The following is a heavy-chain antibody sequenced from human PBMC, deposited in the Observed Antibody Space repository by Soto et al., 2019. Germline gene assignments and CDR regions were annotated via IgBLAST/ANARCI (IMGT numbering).Heavy chain of an antibody. CDR2: ISGSGGST. CDR3: AKATRYSSGEGDY. CDR1: RFTFSSYA. D-gene: IGHD6-19*01. V-gene: IGHV3-23*01. Sequence: GGSLRLASAASRFTFSSYAVGWVRQAPGKGLEWVSAISGSGGSTYYADSVKGRFTISRDNSTNTLYLQMNSLRAEDTAVYYCAKATRYSSGEGDYWGQGTLVTVSS. J-gene: IGHJ4*02.